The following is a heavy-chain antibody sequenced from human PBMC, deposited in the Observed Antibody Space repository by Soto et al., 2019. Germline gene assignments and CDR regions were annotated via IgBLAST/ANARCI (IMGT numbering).Heavy chain of an antibody. D-gene: IGHD2-21*02. CDR2: IYYSGRT. J-gene: IGHJ4*02. Sequence: SETLSLTCIVSGESISSSSYYWGWIRQPPGKGLEWIGSIYYSGRTYYNPSFKSRVTISIDTSKNQFSLKLSSVTATDTAVYYCARQRTTVVTQAYFDHWCQGALVTVSS. V-gene: IGHV4-39*01. CDR3: ARQRTTVVTQAYFDH. CDR1: GESISSSSYY.